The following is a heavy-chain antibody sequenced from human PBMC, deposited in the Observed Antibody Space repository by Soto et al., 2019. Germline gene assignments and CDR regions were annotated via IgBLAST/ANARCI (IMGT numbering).Heavy chain of an antibody. CDR1: GYTFTSYY. J-gene: IGHJ4*02. Sequence: QVQLVQSGAEVKKPGASVKVSCKASGYTFTSYYMHWVRQAPGQGLEWMGIINPSGGSTSYAQKFQGRVTITADESTSTAYMELSSLRSEDTAVYYCASGVGILTGWADYWGQGTLVTVSS. V-gene: IGHV1-46*01. CDR2: INPSGGST. CDR3: ASGVGILTGWADY. D-gene: IGHD3-9*01.